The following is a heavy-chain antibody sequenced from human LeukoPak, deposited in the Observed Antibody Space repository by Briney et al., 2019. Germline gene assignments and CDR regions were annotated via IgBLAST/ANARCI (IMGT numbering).Heavy chain of an antibody. D-gene: IGHD5-18*01. Sequence: GGSLRLSCAASGFTFSSYSMNWVRQAPGKGLEWVSSISSSSSYIYYADSVKGRFTISRDNAKNSLYLQMNSLRAEDTAVYYCARDTGYSSGYFDYWGQGTLVTVSS. CDR3: ARDTGYSSGYFDY. J-gene: IGHJ4*02. CDR1: GFTFSSYS. CDR2: ISSSSSYI. V-gene: IGHV3-21*01.